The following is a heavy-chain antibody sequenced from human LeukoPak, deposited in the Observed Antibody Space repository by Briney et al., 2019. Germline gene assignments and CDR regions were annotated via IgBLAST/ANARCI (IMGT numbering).Heavy chain of an antibody. V-gene: IGHV4-61*01. Sequence: SETLSLTCTVSGGSVSSGSYYWSWIRQPPGKGLECIGYIYDSGRTNYNPSLKSRVTISVDTSKNQFSLKLSSVTAADTAVYYCARGHSGGWPNYFDYWGQGTLVTVSS. J-gene: IGHJ4*02. D-gene: IGHD6-19*01. CDR3: ARGHSGGWPNYFDY. CDR2: IYDSGRT. CDR1: GGSVSSGSYY.